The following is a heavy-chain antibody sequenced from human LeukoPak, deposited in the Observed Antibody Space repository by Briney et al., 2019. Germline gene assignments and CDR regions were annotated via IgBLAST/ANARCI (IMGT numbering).Heavy chain of an antibody. CDR1: GFTFSNFA. D-gene: IGHD4-23*01. Sequence: PGGSLRLSCAASGFTFSNFAMSWVRQAPGKGLEWVSVIYSGGSTYYADSVKGRFTISRDNSKNTLYLQMNSLRAEDTAVYYCARDPLRSTTVVTPGDYWGQGTLVTVSS. CDR3: ARDPLRSTTVVTPGDY. J-gene: IGHJ4*02. CDR2: IYSGGST. V-gene: IGHV3-66*01.